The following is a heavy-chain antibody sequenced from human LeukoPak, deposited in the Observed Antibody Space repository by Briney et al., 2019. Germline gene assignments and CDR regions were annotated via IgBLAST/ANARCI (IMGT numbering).Heavy chain of an antibody. V-gene: IGHV4-39*07. J-gene: IGHJ4*02. CDR2: IYHSGDT. CDR1: GGSISSSSYY. D-gene: IGHD6-19*01. Sequence: SETLSLTCTVSGGSISSSSYYWGWIRQPPGKGLEWIGSIYHSGDTYYNSSLKSRVTISVDTSKNQFSLKLDSVTAADTAVYYCAKGTSSGWYYFDYWGQGTLVTVSS. CDR3: AKGTSSGWYYFDY.